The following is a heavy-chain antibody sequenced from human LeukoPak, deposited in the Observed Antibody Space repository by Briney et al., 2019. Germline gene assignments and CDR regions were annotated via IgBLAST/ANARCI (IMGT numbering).Heavy chain of an antibody. D-gene: IGHD2-15*01. J-gene: IGHJ4*02. CDR1: GYTFTSYA. V-gene: IGHV1-3*01. Sequence: ASGKVSCKASGYTFTSYAMHWVRQAPGQRLEWMGWINAGNGNTKYSQKFQGRVTITRDTSASTAYMELSSLRSEDTAVYYCARGDTVVVVAATWDYWGQGTLVTVSS. CDR2: INAGNGNT. CDR3: ARGDTVVVVAATWDY.